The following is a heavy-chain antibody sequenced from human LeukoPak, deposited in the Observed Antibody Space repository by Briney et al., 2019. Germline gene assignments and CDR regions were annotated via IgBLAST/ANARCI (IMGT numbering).Heavy chain of an antibody. D-gene: IGHD4-17*01. CDR3: ANEIRPNDY. CDR2: IDISGDNA. V-gene: IGHV3-23*01. Sequence: GGSLRLSCAASGFAFSSHAMCWVRQAPGRGLEWVSSIDISGDNAHYADSVKGRFTISRDNSKNTLYLQMDGLRAEDSAIYYCANEIRPNDYWGQGTLVTVSS. CDR1: GFAFSSHA. J-gene: IGHJ4*02.